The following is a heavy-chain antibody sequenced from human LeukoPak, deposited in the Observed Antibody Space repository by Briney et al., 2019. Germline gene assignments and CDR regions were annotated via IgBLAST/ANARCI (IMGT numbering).Heavy chain of an antibody. CDR3: ARVLVPGYYYGMDV. Sequence: SVKVSCKASGYTFTSYGISWVRQASGQGLEWMGRIIPILGIANYAQKFQGRVTITADKSTSTAYMELSSLRSEDTAVYYCARVLVPGYYYGMDVWGQGTTVTVSS. CDR1: GYTFTSYG. J-gene: IGHJ6*02. CDR2: IIPILGIA. V-gene: IGHV1-69*04.